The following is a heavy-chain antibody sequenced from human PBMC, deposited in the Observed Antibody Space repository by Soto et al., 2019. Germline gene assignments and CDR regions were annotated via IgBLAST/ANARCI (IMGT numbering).Heavy chain of an antibody. CDR2: ISGSGGST. V-gene: IGHV3-23*01. J-gene: IGHJ4*02. CDR3: AKDLTTRYCSGGSCYSIFDY. CDR1: GFTFSSYA. D-gene: IGHD2-15*01. Sequence: EMQLLESGGGLVQPGGSLRLSCAASGFTFSSYAMSWVRQAPGKGLEWVSAISGSGGSTYYADSVKGRFTISRDNSKNTLYLQMNSLRAEDTAVYYCAKDLTTRYCSGGSCYSIFDYWGQGTLVTVSS.